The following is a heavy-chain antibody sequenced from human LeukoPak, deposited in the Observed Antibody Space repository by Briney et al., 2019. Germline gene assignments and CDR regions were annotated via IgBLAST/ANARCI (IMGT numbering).Heavy chain of an antibody. V-gene: IGHV4-59*01. CDR2: IYHSGST. CDR1: GGSLNNYH. D-gene: IGHD3-10*01. CDR3: ASYYGSGTYWGYVDY. Sequence: SETLSLTCAVSGGSLNNYHWSWIRQPPGKGLEWIGCIYHSGSTNYNPSLNSRVTMSVDTSKNQFSLRLSSVTAADTAVYYCASYYGSGTYWGYVDYWGQGTLVTVSS. J-gene: IGHJ4*02.